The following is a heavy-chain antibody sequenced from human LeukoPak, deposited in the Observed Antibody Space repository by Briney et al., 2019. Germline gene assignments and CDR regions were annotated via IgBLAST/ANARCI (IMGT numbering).Heavy chain of an antibody. Sequence: PGGSLRLSCAASGFTFSSYAMSWVRQAPGKGLEGVSAISGSGGSTYYADSVKGRFTISRDNSKNTLYLQMNSLRAEDTAVYYCGLGYSSSWYAFDYWGQGTLVTVSS. J-gene: IGHJ4*02. D-gene: IGHD6-13*01. V-gene: IGHV3-23*01. CDR1: GFTFSSYA. CDR2: ISGSGGST. CDR3: GLGYSSSWYAFDY.